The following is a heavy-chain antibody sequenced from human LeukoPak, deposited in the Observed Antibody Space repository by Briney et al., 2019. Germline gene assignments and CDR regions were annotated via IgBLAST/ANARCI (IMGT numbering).Heavy chain of an antibody. D-gene: IGHD3-10*01. Sequence: SVKVSCKASGYTFTGYYMHWVRQAPGQGLEWMGWINPNSGGTNYAQKFQGRVTMTRDTSISTAYMELSRLRSDDTAVYYCARRYYYGSGAPYYYGMDVWGQGTTVTVSS. CDR2: INPNSGGT. J-gene: IGHJ6*02. CDR3: ARRYYYGSGAPYYYGMDV. V-gene: IGHV1-2*02. CDR1: GYTFTGYY.